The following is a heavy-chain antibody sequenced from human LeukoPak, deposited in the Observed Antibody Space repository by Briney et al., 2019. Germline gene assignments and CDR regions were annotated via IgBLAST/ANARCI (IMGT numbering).Heavy chain of an antibody. D-gene: IGHD5-18*01. CDR2: IYTSGST. CDR3: ARDSGYSYVFDY. Sequence: SQTLSLTCTVSGGSISSGSYYWSWIRQPAGXXXXWIGRIYTSGSTNYNPSLKSRVTISVDTSKNQFSLKLSSVTAADTAVYNCARDSGYSYVFDYWGQGTLVTVSS. V-gene: IGHV4-61*02. J-gene: IGHJ4*02. CDR1: GGSISSGSYY.